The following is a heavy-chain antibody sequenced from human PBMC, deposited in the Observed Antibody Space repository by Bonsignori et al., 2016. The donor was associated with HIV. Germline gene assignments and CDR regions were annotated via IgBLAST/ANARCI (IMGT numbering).Heavy chain of an antibody. Sequence: WIRQPPGKGLEWVSSISSSSSYIYYADSVKGRFTISRDNAKNSLYLQMNSLRAEDTAVYYCASHPGPRAYWGQGTLVTVSS. CDR2: ISSSSSYI. D-gene: IGHD7-27*01. V-gene: IGHV3-21*01. CDR3: ASHPGPRAY. J-gene: IGHJ4*02.